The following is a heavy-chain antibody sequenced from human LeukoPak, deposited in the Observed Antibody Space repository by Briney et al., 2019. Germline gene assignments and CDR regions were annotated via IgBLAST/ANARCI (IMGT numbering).Heavy chain of an antibody. D-gene: IGHD3-22*01. CDR3: ARGVFYYDSSGYPDYYYYYGMDV. V-gene: IGHV4-34*01. CDR1: GGSFSGYY. CDR2: INHSGST. Sequence: SETLSLTCAVYGGSFSGYYWSWIRQPPGKGLEWIGEINHSGSTNYNPSLKSRVTISVDTSKNQFSLKLSSVTAAGTAVYYCARGVFYYDSSGYPDYYYYYGMDVRGQGTTVTVSS. J-gene: IGHJ6*02.